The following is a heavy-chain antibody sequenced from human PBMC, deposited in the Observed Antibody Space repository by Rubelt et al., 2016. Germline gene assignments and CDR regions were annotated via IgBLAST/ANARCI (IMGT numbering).Heavy chain of an antibody. CDR2: IRAYNGDT. D-gene: IGHD3-10*01. CDR3: ALLWFGELFRRDY. J-gene: IGHJ4*02. V-gene: IGHV1-18*01. Sequence: QVQLVQSGAEVRKPGASVKVSCKASGYNFTSYGISWVRQAPGQGLEWMGWIRAYNGDTNYAQNLQDRFTITTDTSTSTAYMELSSLRSEDTALYYCALLWFGELFRRDYWGQGTLVTVSS. CDR1: GYNFTSYG.